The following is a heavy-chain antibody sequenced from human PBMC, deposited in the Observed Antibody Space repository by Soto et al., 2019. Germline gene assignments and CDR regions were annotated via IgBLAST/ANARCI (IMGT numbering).Heavy chain of an antibody. D-gene: IGHD2-15*01. Sequence: QVQLQESGPGLVKPSQTLSLTCTVSGGSISSGGYYWSWIRQHPGKGLEWIGYIYYSGSTYYNPSLKSRVNITVDTSKTQYSLKLSSVTAADTAVYYCARLSVVAATNNWFDPWGQGTLVTVSS. V-gene: IGHV4-31*03. J-gene: IGHJ5*02. CDR2: IYYSGST. CDR3: ARLSVVAATNNWFDP. CDR1: GGSISSGGYY.